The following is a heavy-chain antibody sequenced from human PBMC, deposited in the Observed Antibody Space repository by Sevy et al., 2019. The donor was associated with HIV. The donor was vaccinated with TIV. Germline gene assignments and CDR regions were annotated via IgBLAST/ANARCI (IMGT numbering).Heavy chain of an antibody. CDR1: GFTFSTYA. D-gene: IGHD4-17*01. Sequence: GGSLRLSCTASGFTFSTYAMSWVRQAPGKGLEWVSAISGSGGSKCYADSVKGQFTVSRDNSKNTLFLQMNNLRADDTAVYDCAKCTYGDYRPPFDYWGQGTLVTVSS. V-gene: IGHV3-23*01. CDR2: ISGSGGSK. J-gene: IGHJ4*02. CDR3: AKCTYGDYRPPFDY.